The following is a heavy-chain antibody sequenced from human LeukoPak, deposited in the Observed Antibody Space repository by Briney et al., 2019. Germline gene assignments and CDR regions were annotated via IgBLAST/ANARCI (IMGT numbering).Heavy chain of an antibody. Sequence: SETLSLTCTVSGGSISSYYWGWIRQPAGKGLEWIGRIYTSGSTNYNPSLKSRVTMSVDTSKNQFSLKLSSVTAADTAVYYCARERRSPGSYYDYWGQGTLVTVSS. CDR2: IYTSGST. CDR1: GGSISSYY. D-gene: IGHD1-26*01. J-gene: IGHJ4*02. V-gene: IGHV4-4*07. CDR3: ARERRSPGSYYDY.